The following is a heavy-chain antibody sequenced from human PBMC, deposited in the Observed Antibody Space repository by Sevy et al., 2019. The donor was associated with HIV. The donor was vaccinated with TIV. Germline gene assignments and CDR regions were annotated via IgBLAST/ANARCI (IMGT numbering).Heavy chain of an antibody. CDR1: GYTFSESGYY. CDR3: ARESYDFWTGPVDYDYGMDV. CDR2: INPKSGAT. J-gene: IGHJ6*02. D-gene: IGHD3-3*01. V-gene: IGHV1-2*02. Sequence: ASVKVSCKASGYTFSESGYYVHWVRQAPGQGLEWMGWINPKSGATNYAQKFQGRVTMTRDTSVSTANMELNRLTSDDTAVYYCARESYDFWTGPVDYDYGMDVWGQGTTVTVSS.